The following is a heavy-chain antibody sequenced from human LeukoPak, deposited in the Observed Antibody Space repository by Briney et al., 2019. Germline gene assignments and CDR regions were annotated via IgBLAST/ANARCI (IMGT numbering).Heavy chain of an antibody. CDR2: ISGSGVI. J-gene: IGHJ5*02. Sequence: SETLYLTCTVSGGPITTYYLSWIRQSAGMGLEWIGRISGSGVITYNPSLKSRVILSLDTSNNHFPLKLISVTAADTAVYYCARDSGTTGEVKFDPWGQGMLVTVSS. D-gene: IGHD3-10*01. V-gene: IGHV4-4*07. CDR3: ARDSGTTGEVKFDP. CDR1: GGPITTYY.